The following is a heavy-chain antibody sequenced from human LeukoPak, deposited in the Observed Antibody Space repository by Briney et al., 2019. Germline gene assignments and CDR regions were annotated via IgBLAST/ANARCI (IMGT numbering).Heavy chain of an antibody. J-gene: IGHJ4*02. CDR3: SSGSYSFDY. D-gene: IGHD1-26*01. Sequence: GGSLRLSCAASGFTFSSYSMNWVRQAPGKGLEWVSYISSSSSAIYYADSVKGRFTISRDNAKNSLYLQMNSLGVEDTAVYYCSSGSYSFDYWGQGTLVTVSS. CDR2: ISSSSSAI. V-gene: IGHV3-48*04. CDR1: GFTFSSYS.